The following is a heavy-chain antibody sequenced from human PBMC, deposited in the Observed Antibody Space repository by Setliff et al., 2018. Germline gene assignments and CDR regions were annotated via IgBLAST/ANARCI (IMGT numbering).Heavy chain of an antibody. CDR1: GFSFSDYS. Sequence: GGSLRLSCAASGFSFSDYSMDWVRQAPGKGLEWVSYITSSSNTIYYAESVKGRFTISRDNAKNSLCLQLNSLRADDTAVYYCARDLGEWRLDPWGQGTLVTVSS. D-gene: IGHD3-3*01. CDR3: ARDLGEWRLDP. CDR2: ITSSSNTI. V-gene: IGHV3-48*01. J-gene: IGHJ5*02.